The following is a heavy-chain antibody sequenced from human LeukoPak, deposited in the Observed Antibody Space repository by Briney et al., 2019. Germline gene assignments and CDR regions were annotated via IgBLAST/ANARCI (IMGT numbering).Heavy chain of an antibody. CDR3: AREGGAFDI. Sequence: PGGSLRLSCAASGFTFSSYGMHWVRQAPGKGLEWVAFIRYDGSNKYYADSVRGRFTISRDNAKNSLYLQMNSLRAEDTALYYCAREGGAFDIWGQGTMVTVSS. J-gene: IGHJ3*02. V-gene: IGHV3-30*02. D-gene: IGHD2-15*01. CDR1: GFTFSSYG. CDR2: IRYDGSNK.